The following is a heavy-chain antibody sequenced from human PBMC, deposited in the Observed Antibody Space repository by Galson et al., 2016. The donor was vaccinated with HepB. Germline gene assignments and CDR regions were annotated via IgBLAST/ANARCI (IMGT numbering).Heavy chain of an antibody. Sequence: SLRLSCAASGFTFSNYALYWVRQAPGKGLEWVAIISYDDSHKYYADSVKGRFSVSRDNSRNTLLLQMNSLRPEDTAVYYCARDVGQWLFRGGLDVWGHGTTVTVSS. D-gene: IGHD6-19*01. CDR1: GFTFSNYA. V-gene: IGHV3-30-3*01. CDR3: ARDVGQWLFRGGLDV. CDR2: ISYDDSHK. J-gene: IGHJ6*02.